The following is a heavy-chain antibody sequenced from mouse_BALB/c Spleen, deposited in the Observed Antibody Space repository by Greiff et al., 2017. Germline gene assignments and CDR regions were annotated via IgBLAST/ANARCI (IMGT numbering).Heavy chain of an antibody. CDR3: VYDGYYYAMDY. Sequence: EVKLMESGPELVKPGASVKMSCKASGYTFTSYVMHWVKQKPGQGLEWIGYINPYNDGTKYNEKFKGKATLTSDKSSSTAYMELSSLTSEDSAVYYCVYDGYYYAMDYWGQGTSVTVSS. CDR1: GYTFTSYV. J-gene: IGHJ4*01. CDR2: INPYNDGT. D-gene: IGHD2-3*01. V-gene: IGHV1-14*01.